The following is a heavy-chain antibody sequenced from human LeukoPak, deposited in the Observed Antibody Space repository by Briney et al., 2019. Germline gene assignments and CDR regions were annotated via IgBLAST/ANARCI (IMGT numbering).Heavy chain of an antibody. CDR3: AREESGISIFGVVIF. CDR2: ISSSSTTI. Sequence: GGSLRLSCAASGFTFSSYSMMWVRQAPGKGLEWVSYISSSSTTIHYADSVKGRFTISRDNSKNTLYLQMNSLGAEDTAVYYCAREESGISIFGVVIFWGQGTLVTVSS. D-gene: IGHD3-3*01. J-gene: IGHJ4*02. CDR1: GFTFSSYS. V-gene: IGHV3-48*01.